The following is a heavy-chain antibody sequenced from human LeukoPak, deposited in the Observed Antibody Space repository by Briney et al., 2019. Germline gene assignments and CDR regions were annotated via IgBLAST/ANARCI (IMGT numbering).Heavy chain of an antibody. J-gene: IGHJ4*02. V-gene: IGHV3-7*01. CDR2: MKQDGSEK. D-gene: IGHD3-10*01. Sequence: GGSLRLSCAASGFTFNSYWMSWVRQAPGKGLEWVAKMKQDGSEKYYVDSVKGRFTISRDNAKNSLYLQMNSLRAEDTAVYYCAKDSGHYYGSGSSFDYWGQGTLVTVSS. CDR1: GFTFNSYW. CDR3: AKDSGHYYGSGSSFDY.